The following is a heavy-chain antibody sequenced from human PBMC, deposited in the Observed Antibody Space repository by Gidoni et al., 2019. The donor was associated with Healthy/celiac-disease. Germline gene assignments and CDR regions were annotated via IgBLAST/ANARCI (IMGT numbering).Heavy chain of an antibody. V-gene: IGHV3-30-3*01. CDR1: GSTLGSYA. CDR2: ISYDGSNK. J-gene: IGHJ3*02. Sequence: QVQRVESGGGVVQLGRSRRLSGAASGSTLGSYARHWVRQAPGKGLEWVAFISYDGSNKYYADSVKGRFTISRDNSKNTLYLHMNSLRAEDSAVYYCARERAWFEDAFDIWGQGTMVTVSS. CDR3: ARERAWFEDAFDI. D-gene: IGHD3-10*01.